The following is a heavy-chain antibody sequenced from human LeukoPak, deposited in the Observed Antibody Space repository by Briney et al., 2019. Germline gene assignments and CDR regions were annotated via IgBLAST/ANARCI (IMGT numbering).Heavy chain of an antibody. V-gene: IGHV3-21*01. CDR2: ISTNSAFI. CDR3: AELGITMIGGV. CDR1: EFTFINYS. J-gene: IGHJ6*04. Sequence: GGSLRLSCTASEFTFINYSMNWVRQAPGKGLEWVSSISTNSAFIYYADSVRGRFTISRDNTKNSLYLQMNSLRAEDTAVYYCAELGITMIGGVWGKGTTVTISS. D-gene: IGHD3-10*02.